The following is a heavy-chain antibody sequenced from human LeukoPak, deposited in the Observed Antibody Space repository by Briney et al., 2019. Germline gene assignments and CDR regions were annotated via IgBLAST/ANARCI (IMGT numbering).Heavy chain of an antibody. V-gene: IGHV3-48*01. Sequence: PGGSLRLSCAASGFTFGSYSMNWVRQAPGKGLEWVSYISSSSSTIYYADSVKGRFTISRDSSKNTLYLQMNSLRAEDTAVYYCAKDHCSSTSCYRFDPWGQGTLVTVSS. J-gene: IGHJ5*02. D-gene: IGHD2-2*01. CDR3: AKDHCSSTSCYRFDP. CDR2: ISSSSSTI. CDR1: GFTFGSYS.